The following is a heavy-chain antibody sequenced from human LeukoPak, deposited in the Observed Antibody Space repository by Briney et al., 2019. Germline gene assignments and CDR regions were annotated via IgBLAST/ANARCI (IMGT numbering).Heavy chain of an antibody. CDR3: AKGAGGVCRDNNCYSRVFDY. Sequence: GGSLRLSCAASGFTFRSYAMSWVRQAPGKGLEWVSIISDSGDSTYYADSVKGRFTISRDNSKNTLYMQMNSLRTEDTALYYCAKGAGGVCRDNNCYSRVFDYWGQGTLVTVSS. J-gene: IGHJ4*02. D-gene: IGHD2-15*01. CDR1: GFTFRSYA. V-gene: IGHV3-23*01. CDR2: ISDSGDST.